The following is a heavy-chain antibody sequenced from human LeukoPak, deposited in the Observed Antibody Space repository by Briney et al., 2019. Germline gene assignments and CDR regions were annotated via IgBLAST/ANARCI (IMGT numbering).Heavy chain of an antibody. CDR3: AKAMPWQLVPYFDY. Sequence: PGGSLRLSCAASGFTFSSYGMHWVRQAPGKGLEWVAVISYDGSNKYYADSVKGRFTISRDNSKNTLYLQMNSLRAEDTAVYYCAKAMPWQLVPYFDYWGQGTLVTVSS. CDR1: GFTFSSYG. V-gene: IGHV3-30*18. CDR2: ISYDGSNK. J-gene: IGHJ4*02. D-gene: IGHD6-6*01.